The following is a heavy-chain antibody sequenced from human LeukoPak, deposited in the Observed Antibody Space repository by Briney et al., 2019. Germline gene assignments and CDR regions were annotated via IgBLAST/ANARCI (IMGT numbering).Heavy chain of an antibody. Sequence: SVSLSCKASGGTFSSYAISWVRQAPGQGLEWMGRIIPILGITNYAQKFQGRVTITADKSTSTAYMELSSLRSDDTAVYYCARVQSVYDFWSGYSNPDAFDFWGQGTLVSVSS. V-gene: IGHV1-69*04. J-gene: IGHJ3*01. D-gene: IGHD3-3*01. CDR2: IIPILGIT. CDR1: GGTFSSYA. CDR3: ARVQSVYDFWSGYSNPDAFDF.